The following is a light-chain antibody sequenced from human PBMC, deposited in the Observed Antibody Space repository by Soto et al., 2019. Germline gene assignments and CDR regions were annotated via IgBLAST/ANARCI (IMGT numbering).Light chain of an antibody. CDR3: QQANSFPRT. CDR2: AAS. Sequence: DIQMTQSPSSVSASVGDRVTITCRPSRGFRAGLAWYQQKPGKAPKLLIYAASSLQSGVPSRFSGSGSGTDFTXTISSLQPEDFATYYCQQANSFPRTFGQGTKVEIK. CDR1: RGFRAG. J-gene: IGKJ1*01. V-gene: IGKV1-12*01.